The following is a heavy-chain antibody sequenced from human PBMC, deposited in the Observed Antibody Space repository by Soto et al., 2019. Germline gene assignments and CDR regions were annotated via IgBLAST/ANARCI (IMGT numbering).Heavy chain of an antibody. CDR1: GGSIISSSYY. Sequence: SDTVSLTFTFSGGSIISSSYYWGWIRQPPGKGLEWIGYIYYIGSTNYNPSLKSRVTISVDTSKNQFSLKLSSVTAADTAVYYCARDLATSRGYYYGMDVWGQGTTVTVSS. CDR3: ARDLATSRGYYYGMDV. J-gene: IGHJ6*02. CDR2: IYYIGST. D-gene: IGHD5-12*01. V-gene: IGHV4-61*01.